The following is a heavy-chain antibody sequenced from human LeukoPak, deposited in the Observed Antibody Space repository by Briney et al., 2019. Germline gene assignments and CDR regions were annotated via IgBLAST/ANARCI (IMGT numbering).Heavy chain of an antibody. CDR2: ISWNSGSI. Sequence: GGSLRLSCAASGFTFDDYAMHWVRQAPGKGLEWVSGISWNSGSIGYADSVKGRFTISGDNAKNSLYLQMNSLRAEDTALYYCAKDIGAVAGYAFDIWGQGTMVTVSS. CDR3: AKDIGAVAGYAFDI. D-gene: IGHD6-19*01. V-gene: IGHV3-9*01. CDR1: GFTFDDYA. J-gene: IGHJ3*02.